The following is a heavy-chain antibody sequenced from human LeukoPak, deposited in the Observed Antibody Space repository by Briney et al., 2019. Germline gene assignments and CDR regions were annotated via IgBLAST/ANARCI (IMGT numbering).Heavy chain of an antibody. V-gene: IGHV3-30-3*01. CDR1: GFTFGSYA. Sequence: GGSLRLSCAASGFTFGSYAMHWVRQAPGKGLEWVAVISYDGSNKYYADSVKGRFTFSRDNSKNTLYLQMNSLRAEDTAVYYCARDCDYYDSSGPDYWGQGTLVTVSS. J-gene: IGHJ4*02. D-gene: IGHD3-22*01. CDR3: ARDCDYYDSSGPDY. CDR2: ISYDGSNK.